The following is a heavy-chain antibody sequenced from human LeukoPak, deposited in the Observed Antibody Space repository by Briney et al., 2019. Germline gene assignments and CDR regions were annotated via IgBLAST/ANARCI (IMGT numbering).Heavy chain of an antibody. V-gene: IGHV3-53*01. CDR1: GFTVSSNY. CDR3: ARGGSYGSGSSPFDY. J-gene: IGHJ4*02. D-gene: IGHD3-10*01. Sequence: GGSLRLSCAASGFTVSSNYMSWVSQAPGKGLEWVSVIYSGGSTYYADSVKGRFTISRDNAKNSLYLQMNSLRAEDTAVYYCARGGSYGSGSSPFDYWGQGTLVTVSS. CDR2: IYSGGST.